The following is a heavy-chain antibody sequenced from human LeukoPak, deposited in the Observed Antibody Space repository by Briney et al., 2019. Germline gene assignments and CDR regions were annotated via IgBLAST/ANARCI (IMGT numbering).Heavy chain of an antibody. CDR3: AKDSGIAVAGLFDY. CDR2: ISGSGGST. J-gene: IGHJ4*02. D-gene: IGHD6-19*01. Sequence: PGGSLRLSCAASGFTFSNYAMSWLRQAPGKGLEWVSSISGSGGSTYYADSVKGRFTISRDNSKNTLYLQMNSLRADDTAVYYCAKDSGIAVAGLFDYWGQGTLVTVSS. CDR1: GFTFSNYA. V-gene: IGHV3-23*01.